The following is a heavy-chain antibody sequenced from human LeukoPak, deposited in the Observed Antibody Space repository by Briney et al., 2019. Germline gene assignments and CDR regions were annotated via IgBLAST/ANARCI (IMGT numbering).Heavy chain of an antibody. CDR2: ISAYNGNT. Sequence: GASVKVSCKASGYTFTSYGISWVRQAPGQGLEWMGWISAYNGNTNYAQKLQGRVTMTTDTSTSTAYMELRSLRSDDTAVYYCARDAGYCSGGSCYVAFDYWGQGTLVTVSS. D-gene: IGHD2-15*01. V-gene: IGHV1-18*01. CDR3: ARDAGYCSGGSCYVAFDY. CDR1: GYTFTSYG. J-gene: IGHJ4*02.